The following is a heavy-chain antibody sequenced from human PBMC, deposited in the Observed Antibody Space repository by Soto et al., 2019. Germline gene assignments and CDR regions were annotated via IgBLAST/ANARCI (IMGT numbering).Heavy chain of an antibody. CDR3: ASLYFYGSGNYYFDY. D-gene: IGHD3-10*01. CDR1: GGSISSYY. Sequence: ASETLSLTCTVSGGSISSYYWSCIRQPAGKGLEWIGRIYASGSTNYNPSLKSRVTMSVDTSKNQFSLKLSSVTAADTAVYYCASLYFYGSGNYYFDYWGQGTLVTVSS. J-gene: IGHJ4*02. CDR2: IYASGST. V-gene: IGHV4-4*07.